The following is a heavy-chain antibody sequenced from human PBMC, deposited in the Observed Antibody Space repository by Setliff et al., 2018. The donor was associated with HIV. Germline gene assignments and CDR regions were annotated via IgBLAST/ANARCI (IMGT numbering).Heavy chain of an antibody. CDR2: INHSGST. CDR3: ARESPRNYYYNFWSGYPSYFDY. J-gene: IGHJ4*02. D-gene: IGHD3-3*01. Sequence: SETLSLTCAVYGGSFSGYYWSWIRQPPGKGLEWIGEINHSGSTNYNPSLKSRVTISVDTSKNQFSLKLSSVTAADTAVYYCARESPRNYYYNFWSGYPSYFDYWGQGTLVTVSS. CDR1: GGSFSGYY. V-gene: IGHV4-34*01.